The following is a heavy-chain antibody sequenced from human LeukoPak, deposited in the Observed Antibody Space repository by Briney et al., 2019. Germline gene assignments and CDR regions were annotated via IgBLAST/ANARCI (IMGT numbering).Heavy chain of an antibody. V-gene: IGHV4-39*07. CDR3: ARDRSGYSSSWYPWYFDL. CDR2: IYYSGST. J-gene: IGHJ2*01. D-gene: IGHD6-13*01. CDR1: GGSFSSSSYY. Sequence: PSETLSLTCTVSGGSFSSSSYYWGWIRQPPGKGLEWIGIIYYSGSTYYNPSLKSRVTLSVDTSKNQFSLKLSSVTAADTAVYYCARDRSGYSSSWYPWYFDLWGRGTLVTVSS.